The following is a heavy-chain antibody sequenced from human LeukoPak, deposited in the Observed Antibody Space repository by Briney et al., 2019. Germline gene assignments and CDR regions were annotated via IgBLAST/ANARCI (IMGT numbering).Heavy chain of an antibody. CDR2: ISSSGTTI. CDR1: GFTFSDYY. D-gene: IGHD3-22*01. V-gene: IGHV3-11*04. J-gene: IGHJ3*02. CDR3: ARDESSYYYDSSGPI. Sequence: GGSLRLSCAASGFTFSDYYMSWIRQAPGKGLEWVSYISSSGTTIYYADSVKGRFTISRDNAKSSLYLQMNSLRADDTAVYYCARDESSYYYDSSGPIWGQGTMVTVSS.